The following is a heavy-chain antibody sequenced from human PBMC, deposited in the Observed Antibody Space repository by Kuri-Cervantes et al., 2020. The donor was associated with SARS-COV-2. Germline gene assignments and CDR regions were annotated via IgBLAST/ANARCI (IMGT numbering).Heavy chain of an antibody. CDR2: ISGSGGST. D-gene: IGHD1-26*01. Sequence: GGFLRLSCAASGFTFSSYAMSWVRQAPGKGLEWVSAISGSGGSTYYADSVKGRFTISRDNSKNTLYLQMNSLRAEDTAVYYCASTCVSLLCRVGATDYWGQGTLVTVSS. CDR1: GFTFSSYA. CDR3: ASTCVSLLCRVGATDY. J-gene: IGHJ4*02. V-gene: IGHV3-23*01.